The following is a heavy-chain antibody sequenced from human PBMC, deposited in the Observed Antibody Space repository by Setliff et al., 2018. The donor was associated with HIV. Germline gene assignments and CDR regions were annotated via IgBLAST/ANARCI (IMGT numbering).Heavy chain of an antibody. D-gene: IGHD5-18*01. Sequence: GGSLRLSCAASGFTFGDYAFHWVRQVPGKGLEWVSGISWNGGSKAYADSVKGRFSISRDNANNSLYLLMNSLRPEDTALYYCARVANSRGYSYDFDSWGQGTLVTVSS. CDR3: ARVANSRGYSYDFDS. V-gene: IGHV3-9*01. CDR2: ISWNGGSK. CDR1: GFTFGDYA. J-gene: IGHJ4*02.